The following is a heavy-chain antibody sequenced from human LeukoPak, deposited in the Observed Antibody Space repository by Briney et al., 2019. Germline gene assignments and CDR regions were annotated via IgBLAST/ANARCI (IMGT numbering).Heavy chain of an antibody. CDR1: GYTLTELS. CDR3: ARRSSWFSLNY. V-gene: IGHV1-24*01. J-gene: IGHJ4*02. Sequence: GASVKVSCKVSGYTLTELSMHWVRQAPGKGLEWMGGFDPEDGETIYAQKFQGRVTMTRDTSTSTVYLELSSLRSDDTAVYFCARRSSWFSLNYWGQGTLVTVSS. CDR2: FDPEDGET. D-gene: IGHD6-13*01.